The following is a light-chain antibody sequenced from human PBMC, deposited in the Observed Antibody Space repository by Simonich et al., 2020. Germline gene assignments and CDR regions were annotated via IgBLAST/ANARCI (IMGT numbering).Light chain of an antibody. CDR2: WAS. CDR1: QSVVYSSNNKNY. Sequence: DIVMTQSPDSLAVSLGERATINCKSSQSVVYSSNNKNYLAWYQQKPGQPPKLLIYWASTRESGVTDRFSGSGSGTDFTLTISSLQAEDVAVYYCQQYYSTPYTFGQGTKLEIK. CDR3: QQYYSTPYT. V-gene: IGKV4-1*01. J-gene: IGKJ2*01.